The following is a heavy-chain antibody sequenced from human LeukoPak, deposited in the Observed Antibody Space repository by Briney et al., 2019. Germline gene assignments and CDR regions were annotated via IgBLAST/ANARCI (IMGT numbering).Heavy chain of an antibody. CDR2: IYSGGST. V-gene: IGHV3-66*01. J-gene: IGHJ5*02. CDR1: GFTASSNY. CDR3: VRDWDSGWSKWFDP. Sequence: PGGSLRLSCAASGFTASSNYMSWVRQAPGKGLEWVSVIYSGGSTYYADSVKGRFTISRDNSKNTVYLQMNSLRAEDTAVYYCVRDWDSGWSKWFDPWGQGSLVTVSS. D-gene: IGHD6-19*01.